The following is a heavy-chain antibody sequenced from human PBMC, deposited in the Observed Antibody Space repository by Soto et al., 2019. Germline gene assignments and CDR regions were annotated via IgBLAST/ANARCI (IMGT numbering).Heavy chain of an antibody. J-gene: IGHJ5*02. D-gene: IGHD3-22*01. Sequence: QVQLVQSGAEVKKPGSSVKVSCKASGGTFSSYAISWVRQAPGQGLEWMGGIIPIFGTANYAQKFQGRVTITADESTSTAYMELSSLGSEDTAVYYCARGGQSYYYDSSGYYSPWGQGTLVTVSS. CDR1: GGTFSSYA. CDR3: ARGGQSYYYDSSGYYSP. V-gene: IGHV1-69*01. CDR2: IIPIFGTA.